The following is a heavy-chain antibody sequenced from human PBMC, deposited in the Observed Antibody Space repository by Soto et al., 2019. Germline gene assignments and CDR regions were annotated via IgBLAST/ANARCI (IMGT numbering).Heavy chain of an antibody. V-gene: IGHV3-23*01. J-gene: IGHJ3*02. CDR3: AKPVKDIVATFRSFAFDI. Sequence: GGSLRLSCAASGFTFSSYAMSWVRQAPGKGLEWVSAISGSGGSTYYADSVKGRFTISRDNSKNTLYLQMNSLRAEDTAVYYCAKPVKDIVATFRSFAFDIWGQGTMVTVSS. D-gene: IGHD5-12*01. CDR1: GFTFSSYA. CDR2: ISGSGGST.